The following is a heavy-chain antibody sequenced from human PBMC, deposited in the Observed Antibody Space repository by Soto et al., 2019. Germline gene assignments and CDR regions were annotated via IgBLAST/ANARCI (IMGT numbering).Heavy chain of an antibody. V-gene: IGHV3-21*01. J-gene: IGHJ6*03. CDR3: VRDFGRYFRTGYMDG. CDR1: GFSFSTYS. D-gene: IGHD3-9*01. Sequence: EVHLVESGGGLVKPGGSLRLSCAASGFSFSTYSMNWVRQAPGTGLEWVSSIKEDSTYISYAGSVWGRFTISRDNAEASLYLQRNSLRAEDTAVYYCVRDFGRYFRTGYMDGWGDGATVTVSS. CDR2: IKEDSTYI.